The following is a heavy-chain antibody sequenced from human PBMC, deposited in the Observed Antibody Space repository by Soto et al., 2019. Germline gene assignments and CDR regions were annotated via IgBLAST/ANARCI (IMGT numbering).Heavy chain of an antibody. D-gene: IGHD3-22*01. CDR3: AKQDDRGALEI. V-gene: IGHV5-51*01. J-gene: IGHJ3*02. CDR1: GKAFTSFW. Sequence: DSLTISCKISGKAFTSFWVVWVGQMPGRGLEWMGNIYPGDSDTRYTPPFQGQVTISADKSTNTAYLQWHSLQASDTALYYCAKQDDRGALEIWGQGTKVTVSS. CDR2: IYPGDSDT.